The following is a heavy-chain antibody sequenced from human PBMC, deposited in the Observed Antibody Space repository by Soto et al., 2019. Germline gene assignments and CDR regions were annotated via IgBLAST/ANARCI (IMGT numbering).Heavy chain of an antibody. Sequence: GGSLRLSCTTSGFTFGVYAMSWVRQAPGKGLEWVGFIRNKVYGGTTEYAASVKGRFTLSRDDSKSIAYLQMNSLKSEDTAVYYCARDFWSAYYISAFDIWGQGTMVTVSS. CDR2: IRNKVYGGTT. J-gene: IGHJ3*02. V-gene: IGHV3-49*04. CDR3: ARDFWSAYYISAFDI. CDR1: GFTFGVYA. D-gene: IGHD3-3*01.